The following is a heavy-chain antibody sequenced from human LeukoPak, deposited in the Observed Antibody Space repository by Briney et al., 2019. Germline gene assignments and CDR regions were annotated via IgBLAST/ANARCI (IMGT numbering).Heavy chain of an antibody. V-gene: IGHV1-69*05. D-gene: IGHD2-15*01. J-gene: IGHJ4*02. CDR2: IIPIFGTA. CDR3: ARGRIYCSGGSCYSGYFDY. Sequence: ASVKVSCKASGGTFSSYAISWVRQAPGQGLEWMGRIIPIFGTANYAQKFQGRVTITTDESTSTAYMELSSLRSEDTAVYYCARGRIYCSGGSCYSGYFDYWGQGTLVTVSS. CDR1: GGTFSSYA.